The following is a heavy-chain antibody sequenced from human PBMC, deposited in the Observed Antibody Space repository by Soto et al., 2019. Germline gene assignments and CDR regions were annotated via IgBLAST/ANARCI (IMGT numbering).Heavy chain of an antibody. CDR1: GFIFSSYW. V-gene: IGHV3-7*01. J-gene: IGHJ3*02. CDR2: IKQDGSEK. CDR3: ARGFNSALDI. Sequence: GGSLRLSCAATGFIFSSYWMSWVRQAPGKGLEWVANIKQDGSEKYYVDSAKGRFTISRDNAKNSLHLQMNSLRAEDTAVYYCARGFNSALDIWGQGKMVTVSS.